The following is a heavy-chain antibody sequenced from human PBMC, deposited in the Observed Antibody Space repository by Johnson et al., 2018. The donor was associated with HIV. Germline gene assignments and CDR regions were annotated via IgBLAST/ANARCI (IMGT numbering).Heavy chain of an antibody. CDR2: ISYDGSNK. CDR3: AKDAQGPLVSGAFDI. CDR1: GFPFSTYA. J-gene: IGHJ3*02. D-gene: IGHD1-26*01. Sequence: QVQLVESGGGLVQPGGSLRLSCAASGFPFSTYAIHWVRQSPGKGLEWVAVISYDGSNKYYADSVKGRLTISRDNSKNTRYLQMNSLIAEDTALYYCAKDAQGPLVSGAFDIWGQGTMVTVSS. V-gene: IGHV3-30*04.